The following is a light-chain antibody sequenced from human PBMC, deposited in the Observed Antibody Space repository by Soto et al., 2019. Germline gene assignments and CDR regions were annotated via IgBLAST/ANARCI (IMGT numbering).Light chain of an antibody. Sequence: DIQMTQSPSSLSASVGDRVTITCRASQNINNYLNWYQQKPGKAPKLLIYGASSLQSGVPSRFSGSGSVTDFTLTIISLQPEDFATYYCQQSYSNLWGTCGQGTKVEIK. V-gene: IGKV1-39*01. CDR2: GAS. J-gene: IGKJ1*01. CDR1: QNINNY. CDR3: QQSYSNLWGT.